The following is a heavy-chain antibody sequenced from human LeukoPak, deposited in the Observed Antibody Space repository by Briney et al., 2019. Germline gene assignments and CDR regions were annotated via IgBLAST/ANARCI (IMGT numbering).Heavy chain of an antibody. CDR3: ARDGSGGGYSYGYSDYFDY. Sequence: SEILSLTCTVSGGSISSSSYYWGWIRQPPGKGLEWIGSIYYSGSTYYNPSLKSRVTISVDTSKNQFSLKLSSVTAADTAVHYCARDGSGGGYSYGYSDYFDYWGQGTLVTVSS. V-gene: IGHV4-39*07. CDR1: GGSISSSSYY. D-gene: IGHD5-18*01. J-gene: IGHJ4*02. CDR2: IYYSGST.